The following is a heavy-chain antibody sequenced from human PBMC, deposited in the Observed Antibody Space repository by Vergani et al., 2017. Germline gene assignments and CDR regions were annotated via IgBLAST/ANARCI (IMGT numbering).Heavy chain of an antibody. J-gene: IGHJ3*02. Sequence: VQLVESGGGVVQPGRSLRLSCAASGFTFSSYGMHWVRQAPGKGLEWVAVIWYDGSNKYYADSVKGRFTISRDNSKNTLYLQMNSLRAEDTAVYYCARDHVARGAFDIWGQGTMVTVSS. D-gene: IGHD5-12*01. V-gene: IGHV3-33*01. CDR3: ARDHVARGAFDI. CDR2: IWYDGSNK. CDR1: GFTFSSYG.